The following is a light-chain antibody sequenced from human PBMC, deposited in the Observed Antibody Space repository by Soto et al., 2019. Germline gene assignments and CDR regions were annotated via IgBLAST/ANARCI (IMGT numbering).Light chain of an antibody. CDR2: DAS. Sequence: EIVLTQSPATLSLSPGERATLSCGASQSVSSSYLAWYQQNPGLAPRLLIYDASYRATGIPDRFSGSGSGTDFTLTISRLEPEDFAVYYCQQYVSSPTFGQGTRLEIK. CDR3: QQYVSSPT. J-gene: IGKJ5*01. CDR1: QSVSSSY. V-gene: IGKV3D-20*01.